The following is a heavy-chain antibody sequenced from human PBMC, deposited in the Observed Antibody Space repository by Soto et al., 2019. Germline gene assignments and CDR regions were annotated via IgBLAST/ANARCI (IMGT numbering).Heavy chain of an antibody. Sequence: SETRSLTCAVSGGSISMNWWSWVRQLPGKGLEWIGEIYHSGSTNYNPSLKSRLTISADKSKNQFSLKLSSVTAADTVVYYCARVVQGIDYWGQGTLVTVS. CDR2: IYHSGST. D-gene: IGHD3-10*01. CDR3: ARVVQGIDY. J-gene: IGHJ4*02. CDR1: GGSISMNW. V-gene: IGHV4-4*02.